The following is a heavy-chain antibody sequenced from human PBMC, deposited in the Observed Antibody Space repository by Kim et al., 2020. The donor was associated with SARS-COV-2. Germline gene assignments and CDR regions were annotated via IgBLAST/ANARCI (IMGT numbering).Heavy chain of an antibody. CDR3: ARSRDGYTNSAFDL. D-gene: IGHD5-12*01. Sequence: GGSLRLSCAASGFTFSSYTMNWVRQAPGRGLEWVSSISIRSSYIYYADSVKGRFTISRDNVENSLFLQINSPTVEDTAVYFCARSRDGYTNSAFDLWGRGTQVTVSS. CDR2: ISIRSSYI. V-gene: IGHV3-21*01. J-gene: IGHJ4*02. CDR1: GFTFSSYT.